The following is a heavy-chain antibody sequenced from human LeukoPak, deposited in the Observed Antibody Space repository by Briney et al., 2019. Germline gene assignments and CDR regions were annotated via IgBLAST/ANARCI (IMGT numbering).Heavy chain of an antibody. V-gene: IGHV4-59*08. D-gene: IGHD3-3*01. J-gene: IGHJ6*02. CDR3: ARLPTYDFWSGYLYGMDV. CDR2: IYYSGST. Sequence: SETLSLTCTVSGGFISSYYWSWIRQPPGKGLGWIGYIYYSGSTNYNPSLKSRVTISVDTSKNQFSLKLSSVTAADTAVYYCARLPTYDFWSGYLYGMDVWGQGTTVTVSS. CDR1: GGFISSYY.